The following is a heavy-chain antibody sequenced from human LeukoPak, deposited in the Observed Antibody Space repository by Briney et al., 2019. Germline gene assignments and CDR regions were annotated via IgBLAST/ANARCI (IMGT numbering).Heavy chain of an antibody. CDR3: ARHYYDYVWGSYGIDY. V-gene: IGHV5-51*01. Sequence: GESLKISCKGSGYSFTSYWIGWVRQMSGKGLECMGIIYPGDSDTRYSPSFQGQVSISADKSISTAYLQWSSLKASDTAMYYCARHYYDYVWGSYGIDYWGQGTLVTVSS. CDR1: GYSFTSYW. D-gene: IGHD3-16*01. J-gene: IGHJ4*02. CDR2: IYPGDSDT.